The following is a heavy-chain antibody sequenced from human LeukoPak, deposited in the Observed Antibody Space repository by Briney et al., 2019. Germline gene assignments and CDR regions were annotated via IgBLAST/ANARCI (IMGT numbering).Heavy chain of an antibody. D-gene: IGHD3-10*01. Sequence: SETLSLTCTVSGGSISSSSYYWGWIRQPPGKGLEWIGSIYYSGSTYYNPSLKSRVTISVDTSKNQFSLKLSSVTAADTAVYYCARELLPSTSGGDYWGQGTLVTVSS. CDR1: GGSISSSSYY. CDR2: IYYSGST. CDR3: ARELLPSTSGGDY. V-gene: IGHV4-39*07. J-gene: IGHJ4*02.